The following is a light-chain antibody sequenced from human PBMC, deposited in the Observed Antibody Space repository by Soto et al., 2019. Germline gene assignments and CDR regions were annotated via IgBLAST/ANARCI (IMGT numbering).Light chain of an antibody. CDR2: EVS. CDR1: SSDVGGYNY. CDR3: SSYNSSSTSGV. Sequence: SVLTQPGSVSGSPGQSITISCTGTSSDVGGYNYVSWYRQHPGKAPKLMIYEVSNRPSGVSNRFSGSKSGTTASLTISGLQHEDEADYYCSSYNSSSTSGVFGSGTKVTVL. V-gene: IGLV2-14*01. J-gene: IGLJ1*01.